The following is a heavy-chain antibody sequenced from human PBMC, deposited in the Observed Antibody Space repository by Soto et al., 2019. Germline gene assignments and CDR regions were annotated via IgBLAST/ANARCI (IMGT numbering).Heavy chain of an antibody. D-gene: IGHD3-22*01. CDR2: INPSGGST. CDR3: TGEYLPDSSGYLFDY. J-gene: IGHJ4*02. V-gene: IGHV1-46*01. CDR1: GHTFTSYY. Sequence: GASVKVSCKASGHTFTSYYIYWVRQAPGQGLEWMGIINPSGGSTTYAQKFQGRVTMTEDTSTDTAYMELSSLRSEDTAVYYCTGEYLPDSSGYLFDYWGQGTLVTVSS.